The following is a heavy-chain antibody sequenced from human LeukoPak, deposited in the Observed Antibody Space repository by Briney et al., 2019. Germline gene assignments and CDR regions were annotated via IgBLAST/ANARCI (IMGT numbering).Heavy chain of an antibody. V-gene: IGHV3-23*01. J-gene: IGHJ4*02. CDR2: VSGSGGST. CDR1: GFTFSNYA. CDR3: AKAHIPRVYYFDY. Sequence: PGGSLRLSCTASGFTFSNYAMSWVRQAPGKGLEWVSAVSGSGGSTYYADSVKGRFTISRDNSKNTLYLQMNSLRAEDTAVYYCAKAHIPRVYYFDYWGQGTLVTVSS. D-gene: IGHD6-6*01.